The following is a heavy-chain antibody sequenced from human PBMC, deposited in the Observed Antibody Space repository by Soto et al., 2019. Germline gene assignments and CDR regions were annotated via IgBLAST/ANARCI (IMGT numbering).Heavy chain of an antibody. CDR2: ISYDGSNK. Sequence: QVQLVESGGGVVQPGRSLRLSCAASGFTFSSYAMHWVRQAPGKGLEWVAVISYDGSNKYYADSVKGRFTISRDNSKNTLYLQMNSLRAEDTAVYYCARGGLYASSGLGFDPWGQGTLVTVSS. J-gene: IGHJ5*02. CDR3: ARGGLYASSGLGFDP. D-gene: IGHD3-22*01. CDR1: GFTFSSYA. V-gene: IGHV3-30-3*01.